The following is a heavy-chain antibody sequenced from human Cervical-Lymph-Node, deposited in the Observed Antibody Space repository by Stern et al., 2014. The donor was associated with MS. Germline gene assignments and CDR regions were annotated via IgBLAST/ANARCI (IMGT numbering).Heavy chain of an antibody. D-gene: IGHD1-26*01. CDR1: GYAFTAFF. CDR3: AREATRIVVGIDY. V-gene: IGHV1-2*06. Sequence: VQLVQSGAEMKKPGASVKVSCKASGYAFTAFFIHWVRQVPGQGLEWMGRINPNSDDPTYAQNFQDRVTLTRDTSIGTAYLELSRLTSADTAVYYCAREATRIVVGIDYWGQGTQVTVSS. J-gene: IGHJ4*02. CDR2: INPNSDDP.